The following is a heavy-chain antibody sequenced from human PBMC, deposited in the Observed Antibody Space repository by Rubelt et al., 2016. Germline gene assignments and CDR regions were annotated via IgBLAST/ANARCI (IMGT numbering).Heavy chain of an antibody. J-gene: IGHJ2*01. CDR2: TDDSGFT. D-gene: IGHD4-17*01. CDR1: GGSFSGYY. V-gene: IGHV4-34*01. CDR3: ARVPRYITTGRGYFDL. Sequence: QVQLQQWGAGLLKPSETLSLTCAFYGGSFSGYYWSWIRQPPGKGLEWIGQTDDSGFTNYNPSLKSPVTISVDTSKNQFPLKVPALTAAAPAVYYCARVPRYITTGRGYFDLWGRGTLVTVSS.